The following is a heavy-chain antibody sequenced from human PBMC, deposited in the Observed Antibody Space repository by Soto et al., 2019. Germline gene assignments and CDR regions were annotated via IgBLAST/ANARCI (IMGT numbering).Heavy chain of an antibody. J-gene: IGHJ6*02. D-gene: IGHD3-16*01. CDR2: IYPGDSDT. CDR3: ARHLRSYDFFQYYYGIDV. Sequence: SLKISCRGSGYNYNLHWISWVRQEPGRGLEWMGIIYPGDSDTRYNPSFQGQVTISVDKSINTAYLQWDSLEASDTATYYCARHLRSYDFFQYYYGIDVWGQGSTVTVSS. CDR1: GYNYNLHW. V-gene: IGHV5-51*01.